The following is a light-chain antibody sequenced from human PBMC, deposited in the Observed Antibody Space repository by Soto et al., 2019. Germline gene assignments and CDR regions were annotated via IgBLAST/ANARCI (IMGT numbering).Light chain of an antibody. J-gene: IGKJ1*01. Sequence: EIVLTQSPGTLSLSPGERATLSCRASQSVGSDYLAWYQQKPGQAPRILIFGASGRATGIPARFSGSGSGTDFTLTISSLEPEDFAVYYCQQRSNWPRTFGQGTKVDI. CDR1: QSVGSDY. CDR2: GAS. V-gene: IGKV3D-20*02. CDR3: QQRSNWPRT.